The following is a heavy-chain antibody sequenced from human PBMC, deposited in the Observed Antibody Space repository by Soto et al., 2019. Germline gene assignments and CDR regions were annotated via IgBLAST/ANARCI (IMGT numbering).Heavy chain of an antibody. V-gene: IGHV5-10-1*01. Sequence: GESLKISCKDSGYSFTSYWISWVRQMPGKGLEWMGRIDPSDSYTNYSPSFQGHVTISADKSISTAYLQWSSLKASDTAMYYCARGGSDYYDSSGYYHAFGIWGQGTMVTVSS. J-gene: IGHJ3*02. CDR1: GYSFTSYW. D-gene: IGHD3-22*01. CDR2: IDPSDSYT. CDR3: ARGGSDYYDSSGYYHAFGI.